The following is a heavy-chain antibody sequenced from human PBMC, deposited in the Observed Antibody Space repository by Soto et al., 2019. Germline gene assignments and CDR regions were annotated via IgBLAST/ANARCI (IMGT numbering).Heavy chain of an antibody. D-gene: IGHD3-16*01. CDR1: GFTFSSYA. CDR2: ISYDGSNK. V-gene: IGHV3-30-3*01. J-gene: IGHJ4*02. Sequence: GGSLRLSCAASGFTFSSYAMHWVRQAPGKGLEWVAVISYDGSNKYYADSVKGRFTISRDNSKNTPYLQMNSLRAEDTAVYYCASPPGDYVSGLFYWGQGTLVTVSS. CDR3: ASPPGDYVSGLFY.